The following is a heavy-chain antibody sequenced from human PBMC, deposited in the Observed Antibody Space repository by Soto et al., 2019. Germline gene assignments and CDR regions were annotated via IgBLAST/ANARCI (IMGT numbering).Heavy chain of an antibody. V-gene: IGHV4-39*01. CDR3: ARLEQIFGVVIPPSYYYYGMDV. D-gene: IGHD3-3*01. Sequence: SETLSLTCTVSGGSISSSSYYWGWIRQPPGKGLEWIGSIYYSGSTYYNPSFKSRVTISVDTSKNQFSLNLSSVTAADTAVYYCARLEQIFGVVIPPSYYYYGMDVWGQGTTVTVSS. CDR1: GGSISSSSYY. CDR2: IYYSGST. J-gene: IGHJ6*02.